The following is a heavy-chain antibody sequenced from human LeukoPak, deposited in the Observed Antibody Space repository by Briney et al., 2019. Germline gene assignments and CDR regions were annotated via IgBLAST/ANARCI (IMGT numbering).Heavy chain of an antibody. V-gene: IGHV3-73*01. Sequence: GGSLRLSCAASGFTFSGSAMHWVRQASGQGLVWVIRIRSKANSYATAYAASVKGRFTISRDTSKNTAYLQMNSLKTEDTSVYYCTIRDYYDSSGYSFPRSFDYWGQGTLATVSS. CDR3: TIRDYYDSSGYSFPRSFDY. D-gene: IGHD3-22*01. J-gene: IGHJ4*02. CDR2: IRSKANSYAT. CDR1: GFTFSGSA.